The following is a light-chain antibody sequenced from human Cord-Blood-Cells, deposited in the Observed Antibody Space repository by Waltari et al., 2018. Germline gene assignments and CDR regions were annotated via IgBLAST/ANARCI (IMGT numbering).Light chain of an antibody. CDR2: GAS. CDR3: QQYGSSYT. CDR1: QSVSSSY. Sequence: EIVLAQSPGPLYLSPGERATLSCRASQSVSSSYLAWYQQKPGQAPRLLIYGASSRATGIPDRFSGSGSGTDFTLTISRLEPEDFAVYYCQQYGSSYTFGQGTKLEIK. J-gene: IGKJ2*01. V-gene: IGKV3-20*01.